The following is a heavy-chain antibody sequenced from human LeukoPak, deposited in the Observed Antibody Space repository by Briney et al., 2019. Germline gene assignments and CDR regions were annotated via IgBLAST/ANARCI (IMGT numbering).Heavy chain of an antibody. D-gene: IGHD3-22*01. Sequence: GGSLRLSCAPSGFTFSSYAMHWVRQAPGKGLEWVAVISYAGSNKFYADSVRGRVTISRDNSKNTLYLQMNSLRAEDTAVYYCAKGITMIVVVTDAFDIWGQGTMVTVSS. J-gene: IGHJ3*02. CDR2: ISYAGSNK. V-gene: IGHV3-30-3*01. CDR1: GFTFSSYA. CDR3: AKGITMIVVVTDAFDI.